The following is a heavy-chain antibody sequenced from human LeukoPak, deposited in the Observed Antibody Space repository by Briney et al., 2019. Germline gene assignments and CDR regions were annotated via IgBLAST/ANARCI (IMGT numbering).Heavy chain of an antibody. V-gene: IGHV1-69*13. D-gene: IGHD2-2*01. CDR2: IIPIFGTA. CDR1: GGTFSSYA. J-gene: IGHJ6*03. Sequence: GASVKVSCKASGGTFSSYAISWVRQAPGQGLEWVGGIIPIFGTANYAQKFQGRVTITADESTSTAYMELRSLRSDDTAVYYCARDRADCSTTSCSDYYYYMDVWGKGTTVTVSS. CDR3: ARDRADCSTTSCSDYYYYMDV.